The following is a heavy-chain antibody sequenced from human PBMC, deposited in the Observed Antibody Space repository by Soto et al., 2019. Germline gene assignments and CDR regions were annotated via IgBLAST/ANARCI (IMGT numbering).Heavy chain of an antibody. J-gene: IGHJ5*02. V-gene: IGHV3-33*01. CDR1: GFTFSSYG. Sequence: PGGSLRLSCAASGFTFSSYGMHWVHQAPGKGLEWVAVIWYDGSLKYYADSVKGRFTISRDNSKNTLYLQMNSLRAEYTAVYHCARSVVGVPGPIPNWFDLWGQGTPVSVAS. D-gene: IGHD2-2*02. CDR2: IWYDGSLK. CDR3: ARSVVGVPGPIPNWFDL.